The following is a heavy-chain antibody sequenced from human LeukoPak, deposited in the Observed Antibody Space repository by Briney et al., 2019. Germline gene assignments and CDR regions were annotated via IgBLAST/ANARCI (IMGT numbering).Heavy chain of an antibody. V-gene: IGHV4-39*02. J-gene: IGHJ6*03. CDR1: GGSISSSSYY. CDR3: ARDIKKRITIFGVVSVYYMDV. CDR2: IYYSGST. D-gene: IGHD3-3*01. Sequence: SETLSLTCTVSGGSISSSSYYWGWIRQPPGKGLEWIGSIYYSGSTYYNPSLKSRVTISVDTSKNHFSLKLSSVTAADTAVYYCARDIKKRITIFGVVSVYYMDVWGKGTTVTVSS.